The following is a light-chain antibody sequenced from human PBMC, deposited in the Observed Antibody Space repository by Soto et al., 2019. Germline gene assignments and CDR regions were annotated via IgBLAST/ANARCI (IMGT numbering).Light chain of an antibody. V-gene: IGKV3-20*01. CDR3: QQYDTAPYT. J-gene: IGKJ2*01. CDR2: AAS. Sequence: ETVLTQSPGTLSLSPGERATLSCRASQSVSSYLAWYQQKGGQAPRLLIYAASSRATGIPDRFSGSGSGTDFTLTISRLETEDFAVYFCQQYDTAPYTFGQGTKLEIK. CDR1: QSVSSY.